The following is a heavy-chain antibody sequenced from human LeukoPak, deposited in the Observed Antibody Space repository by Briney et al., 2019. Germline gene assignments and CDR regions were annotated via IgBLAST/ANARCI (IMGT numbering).Heavy chain of an antibody. V-gene: IGHV4-39*01. J-gene: IGHJ4*02. CDR1: GGSISSSSYY. CDR3: ARGRAYFD. D-gene: IGHD3-9*01. CDR2: IYYSGGT. Sequence: SETLSLTCTVSGGSISSSSYYWGWIRQPPGKGLEWIGSIYYSGGTYYNPSLKSRVTISVDTSKNQFSLKLSSVTAADTAVYYCARGRAYFDWGQGTLVTVSS.